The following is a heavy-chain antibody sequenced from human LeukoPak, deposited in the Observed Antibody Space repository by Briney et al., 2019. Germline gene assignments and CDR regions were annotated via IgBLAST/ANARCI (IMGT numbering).Heavy chain of an antibody. D-gene: IGHD6-13*01. J-gene: IGHJ6*02. Sequence: ASVKVSCKASGYTFISYGVSWVRQAPGQGLEWMGWISAKKGNTNYAQKFQGRVTMTTDTSTGTAYMELRSLRSDDTAVYYCARDDQHAHYYGMDVWGQGTTVTVSS. CDR2: ISAKKGNT. V-gene: IGHV1-18*01. CDR1: GYTFISYG. CDR3: ARDDQHAHYYGMDV.